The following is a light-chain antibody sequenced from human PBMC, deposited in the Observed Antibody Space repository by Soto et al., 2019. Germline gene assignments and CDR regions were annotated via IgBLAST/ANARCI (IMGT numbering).Light chain of an antibody. V-gene: IGLV2-14*03. CDR1: SSDIGYSNF. J-gene: IGLJ1*01. Sequence: QSVLAQPASVSGSPGQSITISCTGTSSDIGYSNFVSWYQQHLGKAPKLLIYDLINRPSGVPNRFSGSKSGNTASLTISGLQAEDEADYYCNSCTSANTYVFGTGTKVTVL. CDR3: NSCTSANTYV. CDR2: DLI.